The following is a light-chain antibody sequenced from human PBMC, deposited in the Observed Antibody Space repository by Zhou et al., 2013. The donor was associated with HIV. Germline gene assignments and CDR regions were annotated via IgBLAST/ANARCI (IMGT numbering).Light chain of an antibody. CDR1: QSVSNNY. CDR3: QQYGTSPTT. Sequence: EIVLTQSPGTLSLSPGERATLSCRASQSVSNNYLAWYQQKPGLAPRLLIYHASNRATGIPDRFSGSGSGTDFTLTISRLEPEDFAVYYCQQYGTSPTTFGQGTKLEIK. V-gene: IGKV3D-20*01. CDR2: HAS. J-gene: IGKJ2*01.